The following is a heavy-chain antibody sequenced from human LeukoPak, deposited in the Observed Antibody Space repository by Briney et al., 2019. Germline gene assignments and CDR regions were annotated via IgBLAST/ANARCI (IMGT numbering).Heavy chain of an antibody. Sequence: GGSLRLSCAASGFTFSSYGMHWVRQAPGKGLEWVAFIRYDGSNKYYADSVKGRFTISRDNSKNTLYLQMNSLRAEDTAVYYCAKDIDTRGPYFLDVWGKGTTVTISS. CDR1: GFTFSSYG. CDR2: IRYDGSNK. J-gene: IGHJ6*04. V-gene: IGHV3-30*02. D-gene: IGHD2-21*01. CDR3: AKDIDTRGPYFLDV.